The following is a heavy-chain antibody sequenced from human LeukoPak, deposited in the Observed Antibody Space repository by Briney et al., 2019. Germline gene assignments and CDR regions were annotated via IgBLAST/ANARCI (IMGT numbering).Heavy chain of an antibody. CDR3: ARDTPYYYDSSGYVDY. D-gene: IGHD3-22*01. V-gene: IGHV3-53*01. J-gene: IGHJ4*02. Sequence: PGGSLRLSCTVSGFTVSSNSMSWVRQAPGKGLEWVSFIYSDNTHYSDSVKGRFTISRDNSKNTLYLQMNSLRAEDTAVYYCARDTPYYYDSSGYVDYWGQGTLVTVSS. CDR2: IYSDNT. CDR1: GFTVSSNS.